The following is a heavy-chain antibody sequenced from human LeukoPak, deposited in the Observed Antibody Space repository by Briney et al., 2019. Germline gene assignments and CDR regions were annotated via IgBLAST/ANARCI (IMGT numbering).Heavy chain of an antibody. J-gene: IGHJ4*02. CDR2: IYYSGST. V-gene: IGHV4-30-4*01. CDR3: ARVEWVGHYFDY. CDR1: GGSISSGGYY. D-gene: IGHD1-26*01. Sequence: PSQTLSLTCTVSGGSISSGGYYWSWIRQPPGKGLEWIGYIYYSGSTYYNPSLKSRVTISVDTSKNQFSLKLSSLTAADTAVYYCARVEWVGHYFDYWGQGTLVTVSS.